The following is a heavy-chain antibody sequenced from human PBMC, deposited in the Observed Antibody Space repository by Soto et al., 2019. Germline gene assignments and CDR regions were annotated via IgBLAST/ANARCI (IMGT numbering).Heavy chain of an antibody. Sequence: EVKLVESGGGLVQPGGSLRLSCAASGFTLRGSWMSWVRQAPGKGLEWVANVKQDGSDKFYLDSVKGRFIISRDNARNSPYLGKNSLRVGDPGVYYCARGGGNFDQWGQGTLVTVSS. CDR1: GFTLRGSW. D-gene: IGHD3-16*01. CDR3: ARGGGNFDQ. V-gene: IGHV3-7*04. CDR2: VKQDGSDK. J-gene: IGHJ4*02.